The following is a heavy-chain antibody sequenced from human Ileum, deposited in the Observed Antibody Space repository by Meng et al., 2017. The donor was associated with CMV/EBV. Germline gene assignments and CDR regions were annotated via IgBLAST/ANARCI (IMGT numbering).Heavy chain of an antibody. CDR1: GFRFSDNY. Sequence: GESLKISCAASGFRFSDNYMSWIRQAPGKGLEWLAYISSSGDPIHYADSVKGRFTISRDNAKKSLFLEMNSLRAEDTAVYYCARDGLDYYYGLDVWGQGTTVTVSS. V-gene: IGHV3-11*01. CDR2: ISSSGDPI. CDR3: ARDGLDYYYGLDV. J-gene: IGHJ6*02.